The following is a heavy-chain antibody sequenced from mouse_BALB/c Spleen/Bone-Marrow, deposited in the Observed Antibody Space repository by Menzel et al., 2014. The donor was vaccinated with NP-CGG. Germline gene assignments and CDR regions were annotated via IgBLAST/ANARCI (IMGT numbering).Heavy chain of an antibody. V-gene: IGHV5-6*01. CDR1: GFTFSSYG. D-gene: IGHD2-4*01. CDR2: ISSGGSYT. J-gene: IGHJ2*01. CDR3: ATQTYYDYDGYFDY. Sequence: VQLQQSGGDLVKPGESLKLSCAASGFTFSSYGMSWVRQTPDKRLEWVATISSGGSYTYYPDSVKGRFTISRDNAKNTLYLQMSSLKSEDTAVYYCATQTYYDYDGYFDYWGQGTTLTVSS.